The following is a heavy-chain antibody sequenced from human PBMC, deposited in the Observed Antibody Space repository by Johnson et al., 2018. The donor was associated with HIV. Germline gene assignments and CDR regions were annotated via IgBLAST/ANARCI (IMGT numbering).Heavy chain of an antibody. CDR2: IWYDGSNK. J-gene: IGHJ3*02. V-gene: IGHV3-33*01. CDR1: GFTFSSYG. Sequence: VQLVESGGGVVQPGRSLRLSCAASGFTFSSYGMHWVRQAPGKGLEWVAVIWYDGSNKYYADSVKGRFTISRDNSKNTLYLQMNSLRAEDTAVYYCAFIEYSSLDAFDIWGQGTMVTVSS. CDR3: AFIEYSSLDAFDI. D-gene: IGHD6-6*01.